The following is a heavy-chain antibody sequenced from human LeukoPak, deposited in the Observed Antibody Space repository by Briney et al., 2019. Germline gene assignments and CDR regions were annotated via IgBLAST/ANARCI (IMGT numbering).Heavy chain of an antibody. V-gene: IGHV3-21*01. CDR3: ARDPYSGNYGTYYYYYMDV. Sequence: PGGSLRLSCEASGFTFSAYWMNWVRQAPGKAMEWVSSITSSGTYTFYADSVKGRFTISRDNAKNSLYLQMDSLGPEDTAVYYCARDPYSGNYGTYYYYYMDVWGKGTTVTISS. CDR1: GFTFSAYW. J-gene: IGHJ6*03. CDR2: ITSSGTYT. D-gene: IGHD1-26*01.